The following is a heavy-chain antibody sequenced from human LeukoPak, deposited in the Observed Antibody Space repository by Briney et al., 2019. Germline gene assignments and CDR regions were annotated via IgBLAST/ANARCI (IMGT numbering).Heavy chain of an antibody. V-gene: IGHV3-23*01. CDR3: ARTLRALDAFDI. J-gene: IGHJ3*02. CDR2: ISSGDST. CDR1: GFTFSSYA. Sequence: GGSLRLSCAASGFTFSSYAMSWVRQAPGKGLEWVSGISSGDSTNYADSVKGRFTISRDNSKNTLYLQMNSLRAEDTAVYYCARTLRALDAFDIWGQGTMVTVSS. D-gene: IGHD4-17*01.